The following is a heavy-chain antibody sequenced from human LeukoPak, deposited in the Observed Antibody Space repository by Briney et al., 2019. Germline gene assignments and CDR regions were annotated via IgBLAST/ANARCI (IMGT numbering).Heavy chain of an antibody. Sequence: GGSLRLSCAASGFTFSSNSMNWVRQAPGKGLEWVSSISSSSSYIYYADSVKGRFTISRDNAKNSLYLQMNSLRAEDTAVYYCATRSSTSSDFYYFDYWGQGTLVTVSS. D-gene: IGHD2-2*01. CDR3: ATRSSTSSDFYYFDY. CDR1: GFTFSSNS. V-gene: IGHV3-21*01. CDR2: ISSSSSYI. J-gene: IGHJ4*02.